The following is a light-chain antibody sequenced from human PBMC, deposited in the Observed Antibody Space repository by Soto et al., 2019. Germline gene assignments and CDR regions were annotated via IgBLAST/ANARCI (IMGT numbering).Light chain of an antibody. CDR2: DNT. Sequence: LTQAHSVSESPGKTVTISCTGSNGSIASHYVHWYQQLPGTAPKLLIYDNTNRPSGVPDRFSGSKSGTSASLAITGLQSEDEADYYCQSYDSSLDYVFGTGTKLTVL. CDR3: QSYDSSLDYV. J-gene: IGLJ1*01. CDR1: NGSIASHY. V-gene: IGLV1-40*01.